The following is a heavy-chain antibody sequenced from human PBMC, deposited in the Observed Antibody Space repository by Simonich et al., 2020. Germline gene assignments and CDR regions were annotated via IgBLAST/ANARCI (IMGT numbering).Heavy chain of an antibody. CDR3: ARGGYSGSYNWFDP. CDR2: IGTAGNT. CDR1: GFPFSSYD. D-gene: IGHD1-26*01. Sequence: EVQLVESGGGLVQPGGSLRLSCAASGFPFSSYDMHWVRQATGKGLEWVSAIGTAGNTYYPGSVKGRFTISRENAKNSLYLQMNSLRAGDTAVYYCARGGYSGSYNWFDPWGQGTLVTVSS. J-gene: IGHJ5*02. V-gene: IGHV3-13*01.